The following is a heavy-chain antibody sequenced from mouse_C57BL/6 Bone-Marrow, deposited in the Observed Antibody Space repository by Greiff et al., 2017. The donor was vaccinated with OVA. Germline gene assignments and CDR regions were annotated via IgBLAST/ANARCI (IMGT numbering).Heavy chain of an antibody. CDR1: GYTFTDYY. CDR3: ARWLTTGKFFWYAMDY. J-gene: IGHJ4*01. V-gene: IGHV1-26*01. D-gene: IGHD2-12*01. Sequence: EVQLQQSGPELVKPGASVKISCKASGYTFTDYYMNWVKQSHGKSLEWIGDINPNNGGTSYNQKFKGKATLTVDKSSSTAYMELRSLTSEDSAVYYCARWLTTGKFFWYAMDYWGQGTSVTVSS. CDR2: INPNNGGT.